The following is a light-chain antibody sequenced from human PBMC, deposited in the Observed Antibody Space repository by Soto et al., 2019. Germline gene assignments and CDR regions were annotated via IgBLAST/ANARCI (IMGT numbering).Light chain of an antibody. V-gene: IGLV2-14*03. CDR3: TSWTTSTTMI. CDR1: SSDIGAYNF. J-gene: IGLJ2*01. CDR2: DVN. Sequence: QSVLTQPAPVSGSPGQSITLSCTGTSSDIGAYNFVSWYQQHPGKAPKLMLYDVNIRPSGVSNRFSGSKSGNTASLTISGLQAEDEADYYCTSWTTSTTMIFGGGTKVTVL.